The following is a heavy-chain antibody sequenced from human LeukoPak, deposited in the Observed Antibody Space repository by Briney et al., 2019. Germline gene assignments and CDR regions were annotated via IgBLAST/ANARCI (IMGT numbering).Heavy chain of an antibody. CDR3: ARVNKDSSGWYDGFDY. D-gene: IGHD6-19*01. CDR1: GGSISSYY. V-gene: IGHV4-59*01. J-gene: IGHJ4*02. Sequence: SETLSLTCTVTGGSISSYYWSWIRQPPGKGLEWIGYIYYSGSTNYNPSLKSRVTISVDTSKNQFSLKLSSVTAADTAVYYCARVNKDSSGWYDGFDYWGQGTLVTVSS. CDR2: IYYSGST.